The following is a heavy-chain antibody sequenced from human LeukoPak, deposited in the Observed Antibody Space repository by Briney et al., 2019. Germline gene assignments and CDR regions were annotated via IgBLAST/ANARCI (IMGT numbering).Heavy chain of an antibody. Sequence: GRSLRLSCAASGFTFSSYGMHWVRQAPGKGLEWVAVISYDGSNKYYADSVKGRFTTSRDNSKNTLYLQMNSLRAEDTAVYYCAKTASGSYYRFDPWGQGTLVTVSS. CDR2: ISYDGSNK. D-gene: IGHD1-26*01. J-gene: IGHJ5*02. CDR3: AKTASGSYYRFDP. V-gene: IGHV3-30*18. CDR1: GFTFSSYG.